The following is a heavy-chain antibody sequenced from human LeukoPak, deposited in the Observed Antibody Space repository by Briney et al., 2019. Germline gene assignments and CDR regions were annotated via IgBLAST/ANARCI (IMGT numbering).Heavy chain of an antibody. J-gene: IGHJ4*02. V-gene: IGHV3-74*01. D-gene: IGHD5/OR15-5a*01. CDR2: IKSDGAGT. CDR3: ARGGYGVYMG. CDR1: GFSFSSFW. Sequence: PGGSLRLSCAASGFSFSSFWMHWVRQAPGKGLVWVSGIKSDGAGTSYVDSVKGRFTISRDNAKNTLDLQMNSLRAEDTAVYYCARGGYGVYMGWGQGMLVTVSS.